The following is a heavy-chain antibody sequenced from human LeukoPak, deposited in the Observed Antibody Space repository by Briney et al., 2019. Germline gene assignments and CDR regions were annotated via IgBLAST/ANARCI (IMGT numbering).Heavy chain of an antibody. D-gene: IGHD6-6*01. CDR2: ISAYNGNT. CDR1: GYTFTSYG. J-gene: IGHJ4*02. V-gene: IGHV1-18*01. Sequence: ASVKVSCKASGYTFTSYGISWVRQAPGQGLEWMGWISAYNGNTNYAQKLQGRVTMTTDTSTSTAYMELRSLRSDDTAVYYCARDRFMSGSSEVPDYWGQGTLVTVSS. CDR3: ARDRFMSGSSEVPDY.